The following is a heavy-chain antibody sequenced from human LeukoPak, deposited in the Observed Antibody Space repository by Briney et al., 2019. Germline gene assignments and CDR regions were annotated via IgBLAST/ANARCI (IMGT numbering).Heavy chain of an antibody. CDR2: IYYSGST. V-gene: IGHV4-59*08. CDR3: ARQSSGRGYYYGMDV. J-gene: IGHJ6*02. Sequence: SETLPLTCTVSGGSISSYYWSWIRQPPGKGLEWIGYIYYSGSTNYNPSLKSRVTISVDTSKNQFSLKLSSVTAADTAVYYCARQSSGRGYYYGMDVWGQGTTVTVSS. CDR1: GGSISSYY. D-gene: IGHD3-10*01.